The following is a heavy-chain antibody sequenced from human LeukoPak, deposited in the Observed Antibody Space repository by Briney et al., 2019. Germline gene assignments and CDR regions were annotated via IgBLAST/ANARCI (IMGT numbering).Heavy chain of an antibody. CDR1: GGSMKTPGHY. CDR2: MFYSGST. V-gene: IGHV4-39*01. J-gene: IGHJ3*01. CDR3: ARRNTEVPDTLPLNAFDV. D-gene: IGHD1/OR15-1a*01. Sequence: PSETLSLTCSVSGGSMKTPGHYWDRIRQSPGKGLEWIGSMFYSGSTYFNPSLRRRVTISGDTSTNRIPLSLTSVTAADTAVYYCARRNTEVPDTLPLNAFDVWGQGATVIVSS.